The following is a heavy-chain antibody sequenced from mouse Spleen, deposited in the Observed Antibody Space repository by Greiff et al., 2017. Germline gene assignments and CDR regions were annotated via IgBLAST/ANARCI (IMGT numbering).Heavy chain of an antibody. CDR2: IYPGDGDT. CDR3: ARRYDYDRFDY. V-gene: IGHV1-80*01. D-gene: IGHD2-4*01. Sequence: QVQLQQSGAELVKPGASVKISCKASGYAFSSYWMNWVKQRPGKGLEWIGQIYPGDGDTNYNGKFKGKATLTADKSSSTAYMQLSSLTSEDSAVYFCARRYDYDRFDYWGQGTTLTVSS. CDR1: GYAFSSYW. J-gene: IGHJ2*01.